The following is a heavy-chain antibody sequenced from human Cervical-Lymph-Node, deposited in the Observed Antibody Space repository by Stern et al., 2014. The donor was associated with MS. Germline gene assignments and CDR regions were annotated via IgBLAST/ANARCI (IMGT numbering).Heavy chain of an antibody. Sequence: QLVQSGAELKMPGASVKVSCKTSGYTFTDFYMHWVRQAPGQGLEWMGRLNPDSGGSNYAQRFQGRVTMTRDKSISAAYMELTRLTSDDTAVYFCARDRDPSSTGDFDYWGQGTQVTVSS. CDR2: LNPDSGGS. J-gene: IGHJ4*02. V-gene: IGHV1-2*06. CDR1: GYTFTDFY. CDR3: ARDRDPSSTGDFDY. D-gene: IGHD5/OR15-5a*01.